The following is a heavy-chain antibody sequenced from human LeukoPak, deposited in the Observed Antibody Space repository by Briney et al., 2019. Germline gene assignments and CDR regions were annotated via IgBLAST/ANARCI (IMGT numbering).Heavy chain of an antibody. J-gene: IGHJ4*02. CDR1: GVTFSSYA. Sequence: PGGSLRLSCAASGVTFSSYAMSWVRQAPGKGLEWVSAISGSGGSTYYADSVKGRFTISRDNSKNTLYLQMNRLRAEDTAVYYCAKDRSSSSSNFDYWGQGTLITVSS. D-gene: IGHD6-6*01. V-gene: IGHV3-23*01. CDR2: ISGSGGST. CDR3: AKDRSSSSSNFDY.